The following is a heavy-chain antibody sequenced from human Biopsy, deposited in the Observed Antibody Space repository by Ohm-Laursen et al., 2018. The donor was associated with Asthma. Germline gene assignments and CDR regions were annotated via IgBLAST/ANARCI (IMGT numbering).Heavy chain of an antibody. V-gene: IGHV3-21*04. CDR3: AKDRDYDILTGPPGFDY. CDR2: ISSSSSYI. Sequence: SLRLSCAASGFTFSSYSMNWVRQAPGKGLEWVSSISSSSSYIYYADSVKGRFTISRDNAKNSLYLQMNSLRAEGTAVYYCAKDRDYDILTGPPGFDYWGQGTLVTVSS. J-gene: IGHJ4*02. CDR1: GFTFSSYS. D-gene: IGHD3-9*01.